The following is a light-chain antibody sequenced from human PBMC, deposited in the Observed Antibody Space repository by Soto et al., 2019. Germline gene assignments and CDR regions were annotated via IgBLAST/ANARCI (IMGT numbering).Light chain of an antibody. CDR3: MQATQPYS. CDR2: MLS. CDR1: QSLVHSDRNFY. Sequence: DFVMTQTPLSSPVTLGQPASISCRSSQSLVHSDRNFYLSRLHQRPGQPPRLLIYMLSNRFSGVPDRCSGSGAGTDFTLKISRVEPEDVGVYYCMQATQPYSVGQGTKLESK. V-gene: IGKV2-24*01. J-gene: IGKJ2*03.